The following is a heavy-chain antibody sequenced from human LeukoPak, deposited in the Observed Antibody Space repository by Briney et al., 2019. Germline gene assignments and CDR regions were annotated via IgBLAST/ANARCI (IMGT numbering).Heavy chain of an antibody. V-gene: IGHV3-15*01. D-gene: IGHD3-10*01. CDR3: TLPWGSGSYYDY. CDR1: GLTFSNAW. J-gene: IGHJ4*02. CDR2: ITIKTDGGTT. Sequence: GGSLTLSCAASGLTFSNAWLKWIRQAPGGGLEWVGQITIKTDGGTTDYAAPVKGRFTISRDDSKNTLFLQMNSLKAEDTAVYYCTLPWGSGSYYDYWGQGTLVTVSS.